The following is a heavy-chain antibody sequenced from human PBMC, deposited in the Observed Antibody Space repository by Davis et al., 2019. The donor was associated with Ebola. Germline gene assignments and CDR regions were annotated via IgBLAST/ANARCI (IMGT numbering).Heavy chain of an antibody. CDR2: ISSSSSTI. Sequence: GGSLRLSCAASGFTFSTYGMNWVRQAPGKGLEWVSYISSSSSTIYYADSVKGRFTISRDNAKNSLYLQMNSLRDEDTAVYYCARARYSSSWPRCLDVWGQGTTVTVSS. CDR3: ARARYSSSWPRCLDV. V-gene: IGHV3-48*02. CDR1: GFTFSTYG. J-gene: IGHJ6*02. D-gene: IGHD6-13*01.